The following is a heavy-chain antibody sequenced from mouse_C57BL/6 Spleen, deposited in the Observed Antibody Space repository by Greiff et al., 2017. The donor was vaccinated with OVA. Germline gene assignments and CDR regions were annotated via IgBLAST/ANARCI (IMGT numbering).Heavy chain of an antibody. CDR3: ASSIYDGYPWFAY. V-gene: IGHV1-82*01. CDR2: IYPGDGDT. Sequence: LVESGPELVKPGASVKISCKASGYAFSSSWMNWVKQRPGKGLEWIGRIYPGDGDTNYNGKFKGKATLTADKSSSTAYMQLSSLTSEDSAVYFCASSIYDGYPWFAYWGQGTLVTVSA. J-gene: IGHJ3*01. D-gene: IGHD2-3*01. CDR1: GYAFSSSW.